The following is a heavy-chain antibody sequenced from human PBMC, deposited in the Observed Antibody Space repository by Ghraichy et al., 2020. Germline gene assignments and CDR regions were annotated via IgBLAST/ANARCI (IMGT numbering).Heavy chain of an antibody. D-gene: IGHD6-19*01. V-gene: IGHV4-59*08. CDR1: GDSISTYY. CDR2: FYYTGSA. Sequence: SETLSLTCTVSGDSISTYYWSWIRQPPGKGLEWIGYFYYTGSANYNPSLKSRVTMSVDTTKNQFSLKLSSVTAADTAVYYCVRLTRISSGLDTFDIWGQGTMVTVSS. J-gene: IGHJ3*02. CDR3: VRLTRISSGLDTFDI.